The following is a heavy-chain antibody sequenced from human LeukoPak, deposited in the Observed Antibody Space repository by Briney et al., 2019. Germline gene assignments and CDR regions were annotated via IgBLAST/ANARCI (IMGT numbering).Heavy chain of an antibody. V-gene: IGHV1-18*01. CDR2: ISAYNGNT. D-gene: IGHD3-10*01. Sequence: ASVNVSCKASGYTFTSYGISWVRQAPGQGLEWMGWISAYNGNTNYAQKLQGRVTMTTDTSPSTAYMELRSLRSDDTAVYYCARDHGAQNWFDPWGQGTLVTVSS. CDR1: GYTFTSYG. J-gene: IGHJ5*02. CDR3: ARDHGAQNWFDP.